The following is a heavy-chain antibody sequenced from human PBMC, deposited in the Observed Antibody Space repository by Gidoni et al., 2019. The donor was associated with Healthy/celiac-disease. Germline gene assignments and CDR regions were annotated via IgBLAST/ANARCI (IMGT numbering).Heavy chain of an antibody. CDR1: GFSLSTARMG. Sequence: QVTLKESGPVLVKPTETLTLTCSVSGFSLSTARMGVSWIRQPPGKALEWLAHIFSNDEKSYSTSLKSRLTISKDTSKSQVVLTMTNMDPVDTATYYCARGLRSLYYYGMDVWGQGTTVTVSS. V-gene: IGHV2-26*01. CDR3: ARGLRSLYYYGMDV. J-gene: IGHJ6*02. CDR2: IFSNDEK.